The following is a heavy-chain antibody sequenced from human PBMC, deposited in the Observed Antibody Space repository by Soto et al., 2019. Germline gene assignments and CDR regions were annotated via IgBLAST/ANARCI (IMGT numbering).Heavy chain of an antibody. CDR3: ASRDYNDAFDI. Sequence: QVQLQESGPGLVKPSETLSLTCTVSGVSISTYYWTWIRQPPGKGLEWIGQVFYSGNTNYNPSLTSRVTISVDASRHQFSLRLSSVTAADTAMYYCASRDYNDAFDIWGQGTLVTVYS. CDR2: VFYSGNT. V-gene: IGHV4-59*01. CDR1: GVSISTYY. D-gene: IGHD4-4*01. J-gene: IGHJ3*02.